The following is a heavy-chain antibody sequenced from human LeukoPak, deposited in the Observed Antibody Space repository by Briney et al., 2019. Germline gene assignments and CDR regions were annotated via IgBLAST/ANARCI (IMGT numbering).Heavy chain of an antibody. J-gene: IGHJ6*02. CDR1: GGSFSGYY. CDR2: INHSGST. Sequence: SETLSLTCAVYGGSFSGYYWSWIRQPAGKGLEWIGEINHSGSTNYNPSLKSRVTISVDTSKNQFSLKLSSVTAADTAVYYCARAPALIDYYGMDVWGQGTTVTVSS. CDR3: ARAPALIDYYGMDV. V-gene: IGHV4-34*01.